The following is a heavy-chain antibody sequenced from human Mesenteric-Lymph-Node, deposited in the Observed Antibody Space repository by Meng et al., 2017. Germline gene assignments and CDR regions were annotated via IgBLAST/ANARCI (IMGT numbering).Heavy chain of an antibody. CDR3: GRGYYFDY. D-gene: IGHD5-12*01. Sequence: QGQLQQSGPGLVNPSQTLSLTCAISGDSVSSNSAVWNWIRQSPSRGLEWLGRTYYRSEWFSDYAESVKSRITISPDTSKNQFSLQLTSVTPEDAAVYYCGRGYYFDYWGQGTLVTVSS. J-gene: IGHJ4*02. V-gene: IGHV6-1*01. CDR2: TYYRSEWFS. CDR1: GDSVSSNSAV.